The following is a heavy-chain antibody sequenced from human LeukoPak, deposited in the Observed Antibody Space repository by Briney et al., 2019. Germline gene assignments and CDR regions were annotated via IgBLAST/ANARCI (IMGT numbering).Heavy chain of an antibody. D-gene: IGHD3-10*01. J-gene: IGHJ6*02. CDR2: ISYDGSNK. V-gene: IGHV3-30*04. Sequence: GRSLRLSCAASGFTFSSYAMHWVRQAPGKGLEWVAVISYDGSNKYHADSVKGRFTISRDNSKNTLYLQMNSLRAEDTAVYYCAREAGSRTTYYYGSGSYYYYGMDVWGQGTTVTVSS. CDR1: GFTFSSYA. CDR3: AREAGSRTTYYYGSGSYYYYGMDV.